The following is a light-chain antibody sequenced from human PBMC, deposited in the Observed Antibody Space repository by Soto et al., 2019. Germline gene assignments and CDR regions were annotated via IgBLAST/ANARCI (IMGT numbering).Light chain of an antibody. CDR3: CSYAGSSTVV. CDR1: SSDVGSYNL. CDR2: EVS. Sequence: QSVLTQLASGSGAAGQAITIYNTGTSSDVGSYNLVSWYQQHPGKAPKLMIYEVSKRPSGVSNRFSGSKSGNTASLTISGLQAEDEADYYCCSYAGSSTVVFGGGTQLTVL. V-gene: IGLV2-23*02. J-gene: IGLJ2*01.